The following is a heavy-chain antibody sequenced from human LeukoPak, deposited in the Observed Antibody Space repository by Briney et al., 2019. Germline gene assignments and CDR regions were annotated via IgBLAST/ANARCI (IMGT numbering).Heavy chain of an antibody. CDR3: AKDRWAFDY. D-gene: IGHD4-23*01. CDR2: ISGSGGST. V-gene: IGHV3-23*01. CDR1: GFTFTSYS. J-gene: IGHJ4*02. Sequence: GGSLRLSCAASGFTFTSYSMNWVRQAPGKGLEWVSAISGSGGSTYYADSVKGRFTISRDNSKNTLYLQMNSLRVEDTAVYYCAKDRWAFDYWGQGTLVTVSS.